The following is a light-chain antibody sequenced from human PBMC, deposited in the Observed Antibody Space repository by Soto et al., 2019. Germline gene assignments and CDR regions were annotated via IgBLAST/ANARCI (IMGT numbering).Light chain of an antibody. CDR3: LQDYSYPRT. CDR2: GVS. V-gene: IGKV3-20*01. Sequence: EIVLTQSPGTLSLSPGQRATLSCRASQRLSASDIAWYQQKPGQAPKFLIYGVSSRATGIPDRFSGSGSGTDFILTISSLQPEDFATYYCLQDYSYPRTFGQGTKVDIK. CDR1: QRLSASD. J-gene: IGKJ1*01.